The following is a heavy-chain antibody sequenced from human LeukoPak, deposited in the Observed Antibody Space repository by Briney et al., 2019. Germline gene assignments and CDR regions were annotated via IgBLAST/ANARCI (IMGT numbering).Heavy chain of an antibody. J-gene: IGHJ4*02. V-gene: IGHV3-66*01. CDR3: ARDRRFGVFDY. D-gene: IGHD3-10*01. Sequence: GGSLRLSCAASGFTVSSNHMSWVRQAPGKGLEWVSVIYSGGSTYYADSVKGRFTISRDNSKNTLYLQMNSLRAEDTAVYYCARDRRFGVFDYWGQGTLVTVSS. CDR2: IYSGGST. CDR1: GFTVSSNH.